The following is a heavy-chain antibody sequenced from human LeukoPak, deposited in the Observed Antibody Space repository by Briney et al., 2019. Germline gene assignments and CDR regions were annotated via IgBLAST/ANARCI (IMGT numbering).Heavy chain of an antibody. CDR1: GGSFSGYY. CDR2: INHSGST. V-gene: IGHV4-34*01. CDR3: ARRRIYCSSTSCSFYFDY. Sequence: SETLSLTCAVYGGSFSGYYWSWIRQPPGKGLEWIGEINHSGSTNYNPSLKSRVTISVDTSKNQFSLKLSSVTAADTAVYYCARRRIYCSSTSCSFYFDYWGQGTLVTVSS. J-gene: IGHJ4*02. D-gene: IGHD2-2*01.